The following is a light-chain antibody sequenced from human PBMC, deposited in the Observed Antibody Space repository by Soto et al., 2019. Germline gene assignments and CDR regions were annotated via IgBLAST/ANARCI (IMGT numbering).Light chain of an antibody. CDR1: YSVSRN. V-gene: IGKV3-15*01. J-gene: IGKJ1*01. Sequence: EIGRTQSPATLSVCPCERATLSFRGSYSVSRNLAWYQQKPGQAPRLLIYGASTRATGIPARFSGSGSGTEFTLTISSLQSEDFAVYYCQQYNNWPGTFGQGTKVEIK. CDR3: QQYNNWPGT. CDR2: GAS.